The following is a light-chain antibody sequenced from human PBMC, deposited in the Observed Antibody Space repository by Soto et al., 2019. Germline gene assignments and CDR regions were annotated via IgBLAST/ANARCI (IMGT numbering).Light chain of an antibody. CDR1: SSDVGGYNY. CDR2: DVS. V-gene: IGLV2-14*01. CDR3: SSYTSSSTTV. Sequence: QSALTQPASVSGSPGQSITISCTGTSSDVGGYNYVSWYQQHPGKAPNLMIYDVSNRPSGVSNRFSGSKSGNTASLTISGLQADDEADYYCSSYTSSSTTVFGGGTKVTVL. J-gene: IGLJ2*01.